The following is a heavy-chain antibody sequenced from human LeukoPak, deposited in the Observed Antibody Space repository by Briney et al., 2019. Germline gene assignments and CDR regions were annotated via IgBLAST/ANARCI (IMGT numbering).Heavy chain of an antibody. CDR3: ARLRGGAWEDFGY. Sequence: KASESLSLTCTVSGGSISSSIYYWGWIRQPPGKGLELIGHVYYTGSAYLNPSLKSRVTMSVDTSKNQFSLNLSSVTAADTAVYYCARLRGGAWEDFGYWGQGTLVTVSS. D-gene: IGHD3-16*01. CDR2: VYYTGSA. V-gene: IGHV4-39*01. CDR1: GGSISSSIYY. J-gene: IGHJ4*02.